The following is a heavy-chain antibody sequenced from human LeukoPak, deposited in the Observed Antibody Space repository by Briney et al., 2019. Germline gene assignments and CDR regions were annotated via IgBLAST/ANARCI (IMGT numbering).Heavy chain of an antibody. D-gene: IGHD3-9*01. CDR1: GFTFSSYA. J-gene: IGHJ4*02. CDR3: ASPILTGYGY. CDR2: ISYDGSNK. Sequence: GGSLRLSCAASGFTFSSYAMHWVRQAPGKGLEWVAVISYDGSNKYYADSVKGRFTISRDNSKNTLYLQMNSLRAEDTAVYYCASPILTGYGYWGQGTLVTVSS. V-gene: IGHV3-30-3*01.